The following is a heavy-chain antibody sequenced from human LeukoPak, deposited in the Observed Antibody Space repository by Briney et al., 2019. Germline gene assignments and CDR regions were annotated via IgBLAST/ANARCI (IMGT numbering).Heavy chain of an antibody. D-gene: IGHD1-7*01. V-gene: IGHV3-23*01. CDR1: GFTFSSYA. CDR2: ISGSGGSS. CDR3: AKSLGNTNWNYGGTFDY. Sequence: GGSLRLSCAASGFTFSSYAMSWVRQAPGKGLEWVSAISGSGGSSNYADSVKGRFTISRDNSRNTLYLQMNSLRAEETAVYYCAKSLGNTNWNYGGTFDYWGQGTLVTVSS. J-gene: IGHJ4*02.